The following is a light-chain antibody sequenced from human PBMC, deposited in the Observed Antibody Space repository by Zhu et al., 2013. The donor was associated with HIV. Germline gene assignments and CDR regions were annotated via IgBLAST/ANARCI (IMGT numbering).Light chain of an antibody. CDR2: GAS. Sequence: EIVLTQSPGTLSLSPGERATLSCRASQSVTSNLAWYQQKPGQAPRLLIYGASTRATGIPARFSGSGSGTEYTLTISSLQSDDFALYYCQQYSDWLPFTFGPGTKLEI. CDR1: QSVTSN. V-gene: IGKV3-15*01. CDR3: QQYSDWLPFT. J-gene: IGKJ3*01.